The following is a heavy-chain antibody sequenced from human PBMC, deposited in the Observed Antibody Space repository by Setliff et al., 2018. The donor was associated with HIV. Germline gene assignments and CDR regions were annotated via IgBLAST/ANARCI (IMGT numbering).Heavy chain of an antibody. Sequence: ASVKVSCKVSGKTLIEVSLHWVRQAPGKGLEWMGGFEPEEGETIYAQKFLGRVTMTEATSTDTAYMELSSLRSEDTAVYYCATLSWGLPRGFDNWGPGTLVTVSS. V-gene: IGHV1-24*01. CDR2: FEPEEGET. D-gene: IGHD1-26*01. J-gene: IGHJ4*02. CDR3: ATLSWGLPRGFDN. CDR1: GKTLIEVS.